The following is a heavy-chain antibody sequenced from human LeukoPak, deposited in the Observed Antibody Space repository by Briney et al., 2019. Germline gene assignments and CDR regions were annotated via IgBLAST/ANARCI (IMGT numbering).Heavy chain of an antibody. CDR3: ARAAMRGYCSSTSCPADQYNWFDP. CDR2: INHSGST. V-gene: IGHV4-34*01. J-gene: IGHJ5*02. Sequence: SETLSLTCAVYGGSFSGYYWSWIRQPPGKGLEWIGEINHSGSTNYNPSLKSRVTISVDTSKNQFSLKLSSVTAADTAVYYCARAAMRGYCSSTSCPADQYNWFDPWGQGTLVTVSS. CDR1: GGSFSGYY. D-gene: IGHD2-2*01.